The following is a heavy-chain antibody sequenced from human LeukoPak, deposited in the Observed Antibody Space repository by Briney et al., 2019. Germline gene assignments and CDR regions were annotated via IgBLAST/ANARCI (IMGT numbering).Heavy chain of an antibody. CDR3: ARDLRSSGYYAFDY. V-gene: IGHV3-21*01. CDR2: ISSSSSYI. Sequence: GGSLRLSCAASGFTFSSYGMNWVRQPPGKGLEWVSFISSSSSYIYYADSVKGRFTISRDNAKNSLYLQMNSLRAEDTAVYYCARDLRSSGYYAFDYWGQGTLVTVSS. CDR1: GFTFSSYG. D-gene: IGHD3-22*01. J-gene: IGHJ4*02.